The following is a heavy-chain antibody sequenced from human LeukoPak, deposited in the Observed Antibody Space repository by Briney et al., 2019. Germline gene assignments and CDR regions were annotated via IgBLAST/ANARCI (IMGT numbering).Heavy chain of an antibody. V-gene: IGHV3-30*18. Sequence: PGGSLRLSCAASGFTFSSYAMHWVRQAPGKGLEWVAVISYDGSNKYYADSVKGRFTISRDNSKNTLYLQMNSLRAEDTAVYYCAKQAPYSSSGGYYYMDVWGKGTTVTVSS. CDR2: ISYDGSNK. D-gene: IGHD6-13*01. CDR3: AKQAPYSSSGGYYYMDV. CDR1: GFTFSSYA. J-gene: IGHJ6*03.